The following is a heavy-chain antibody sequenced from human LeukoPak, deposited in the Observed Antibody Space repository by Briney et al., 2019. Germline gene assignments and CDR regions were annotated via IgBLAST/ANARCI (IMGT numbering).Heavy chain of an antibody. Sequence: SDTQSLTCTVSGGSISRYYWSWLPHPPGKGLEWLGYIYYSGSHNYNPSLKIRVTISVDTSKNQFSLKLSSVTAADTAVYYCARHVRGDDYVWGSYRKEYYFDYWGQGTLVTVSS. D-gene: IGHD3-16*02. J-gene: IGHJ4*02. CDR3: ARHVRGDDYVWGSYRKEYYFDY. V-gene: IGHV4-59*08. CDR2: IYYSGSH. CDR1: GGSISRYY.